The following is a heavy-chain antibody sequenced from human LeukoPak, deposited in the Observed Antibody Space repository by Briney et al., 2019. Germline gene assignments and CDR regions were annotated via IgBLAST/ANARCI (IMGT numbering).Heavy chain of an antibody. Sequence: SETLSLTCAVSGGSISSGGYSWSWIRQPPGKGLEWIGYIYHSGSTYYNPSLKSRVTISVDRSKNQFSLKLSSVTAADTAVYYCARALRFLEWYGMDVRGQGTTVTVSS. CDR1: GGSISSGGYS. J-gene: IGHJ6*02. D-gene: IGHD3-3*01. CDR2: IYHSGST. CDR3: ARALRFLEWYGMDV. V-gene: IGHV4-30-2*01.